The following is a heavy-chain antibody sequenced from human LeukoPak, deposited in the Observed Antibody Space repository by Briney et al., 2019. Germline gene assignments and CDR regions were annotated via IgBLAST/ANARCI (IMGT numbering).Heavy chain of an antibody. D-gene: IGHD6-19*01. CDR2: INNDGRTT. CDR3: ARDPYSSGWYKDAFDI. J-gene: IGHJ3*02. CDR1: GFTFSRHW. V-gene: IGHV3-74*01. Sequence: GGSLRLSCAASGFTFSRHWMHWVRQVPGKGLEWVSRINNDGRTTSYADVVKGRFTISRDNAQNSLFLQLNSLRAEDTAVYYCARDPYSSGWYKDAFDIWGQGTMVTVSS.